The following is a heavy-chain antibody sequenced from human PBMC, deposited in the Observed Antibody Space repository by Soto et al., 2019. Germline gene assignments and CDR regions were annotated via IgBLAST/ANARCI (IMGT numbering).Heavy chain of an antibody. CDR3: ARLSRGWFGELFFDY. V-gene: IGHV4-59*08. D-gene: IGHD3-10*01. CDR1: GGSISSYY. J-gene: IGHJ4*02. CDR2: IYYSGST. Sequence: PSETLSLTCTVSGGSISSYYWSWIRQPPGKGLEWIGYIYYSGSTNYNPSLKSRVTISVDTSKSQFSLKLSSVTAADTAVYYCARLSRGWFGELFFDYWGQGTLVTVSS.